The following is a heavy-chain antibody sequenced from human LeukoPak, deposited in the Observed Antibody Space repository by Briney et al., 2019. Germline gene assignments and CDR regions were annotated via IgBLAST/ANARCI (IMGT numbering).Heavy chain of an antibody. Sequence: PGGALRLSCAASRFTFSSYSMNWVRQAPGKGLEWVSSISSSSSYIYYADSVKGRFTISRDNAKNSLYLQMNSLRAEDTAVYYCAIDSSGYFDYWGQGTLVTVSS. CDR1: RFTFSSYS. V-gene: IGHV3-21*01. CDR3: AIDSSGYFDY. J-gene: IGHJ4*02. D-gene: IGHD3-22*01. CDR2: ISSSSSYI.